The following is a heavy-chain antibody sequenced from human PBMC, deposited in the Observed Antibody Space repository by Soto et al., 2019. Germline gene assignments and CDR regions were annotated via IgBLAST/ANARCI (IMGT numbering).Heavy chain of an antibody. CDR1: GGSFSGYY. V-gene: IGHV4-34*01. CDR3: ARAPAKFSYCSGGSCYYFDY. J-gene: IGHJ4*02. D-gene: IGHD2-15*01. CDR2: INHSGST. Sequence: PSETLSLTCAVYGGSFSGYYWSWIRQPPGKGLEWIGEINHSGSTNYNPSLKSRVTISVDTSKNQFSLKLSSVTAADTAVYYCARAPAKFSYCSGGSCYYFDYWGQGTMVTVSS.